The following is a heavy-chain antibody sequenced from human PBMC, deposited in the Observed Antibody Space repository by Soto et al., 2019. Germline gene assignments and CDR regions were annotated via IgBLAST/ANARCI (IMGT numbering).Heavy chain of an antibody. CDR2: ISGYNGKT. Sequence: QVQLVQSGAEVKKPGASVKVSCKASGYTFTSYGISWVRQAPGQGLEWMGWISGYNGKTNYAQKLQGRVTMTTDTPTSRGYTELRSLRSDDTAEYYCARDVRSDGGNPWSWGQGTLVTVSS. D-gene: IGHD2-15*01. J-gene: IGHJ5*02. CDR1: GYTFTSYG. V-gene: IGHV1-18*01. CDR3: ARDVRSDGGNPWS.